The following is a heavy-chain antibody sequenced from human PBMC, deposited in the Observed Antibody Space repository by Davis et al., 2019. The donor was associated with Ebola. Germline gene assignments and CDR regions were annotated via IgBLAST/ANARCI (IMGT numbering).Heavy chain of an antibody. J-gene: IGHJ4*02. D-gene: IGHD4-17*01. CDR2: INHSGST. Sequence: MPSETLSLTCAVYGGSFSGYYWSWIRQPPGKGLEWIGEINHSGSTNYNPSLKSRVTISVDTSKNQFSLKLSSVTAADTAVYYCARLRYDYGDYAGWDYWGQGTLVTVSS. CDR3: ARLRYDYGDYAGWDY. V-gene: IGHV4-34*01. CDR1: GGSFSGYY.